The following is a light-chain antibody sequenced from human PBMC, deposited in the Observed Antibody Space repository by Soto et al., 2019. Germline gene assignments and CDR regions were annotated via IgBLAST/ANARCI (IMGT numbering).Light chain of an antibody. CDR2: AAS. CDR3: QHLNSYLT. V-gene: IGKV1-9*01. CDR1: QGISSY. J-gene: IGKJ4*01. Sequence: DIQLTQSPSFLSASVGDRVTITCRASQGISSYLAWYQQKPGKAPNLLIYAASTLQSGVPSRFSGSGSGTEFTLPISSLQPEDFATYYCQHLNSYLTFGGGTKVEIK.